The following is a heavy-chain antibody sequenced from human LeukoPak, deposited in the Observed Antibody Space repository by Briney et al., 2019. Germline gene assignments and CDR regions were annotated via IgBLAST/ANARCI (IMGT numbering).Heavy chain of an antibody. D-gene: IGHD6-13*01. J-gene: IGHJ6*03. CDR2: MNPNSGNT. CDR1: GYTFTSYD. CDR3: ARGAYSSSFYYCYMDV. Sequence: ASVTVPCKASGYTFTSYDINWVRQAPGQGLEWTGWMNPNSGNTGYAQKFQGRVTMTRNTSISTAYMELSSLRSEDTAVYYCARGAYSSSFYYCYMDVWGKGTTVTVSS. V-gene: IGHV1-8*01.